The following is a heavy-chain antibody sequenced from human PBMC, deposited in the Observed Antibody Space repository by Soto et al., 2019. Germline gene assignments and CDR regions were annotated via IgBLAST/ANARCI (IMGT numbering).Heavy chain of an antibody. CDR3: ARTDYCDFDSTYYCYGMDV. J-gene: IGHJ6*02. CDR1: GGSFSGYY. V-gene: IGHV4-34*01. Sequence: QVQLQQWGAGLLKPSETLSLTCAVYGGSFSGYYWSWIRQPPGKGLEWIGEINHSGSTNYNPPLKISVTISVDTSTNPFSLKLSSVTAADTAVYYCARTDYCDFDSTYYCYGMDVWGQGTTVTVSS. D-gene: IGHD4-17*01. CDR2: INHSGST.